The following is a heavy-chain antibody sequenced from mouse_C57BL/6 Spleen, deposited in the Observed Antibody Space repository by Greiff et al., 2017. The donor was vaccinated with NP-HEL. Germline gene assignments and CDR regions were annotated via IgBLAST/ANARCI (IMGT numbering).Heavy chain of an antibody. CDR2: INPNNGGT. J-gene: IGHJ2*01. D-gene: IGHD2-5*01. Sequence: VQLQQSGPELVKPGASVKIPCKASGYTFTDYNMDWVKQSHGKSLEWIGDINPNNGGTIYNQKFKGKATLTVDKSSSTAYMELRSLTSEDTAVYYCARGSKYSFDSRGQGTTLTVSS. CDR1: GYTFTDYN. V-gene: IGHV1-18*01. CDR3: ARGSKYSFDS.